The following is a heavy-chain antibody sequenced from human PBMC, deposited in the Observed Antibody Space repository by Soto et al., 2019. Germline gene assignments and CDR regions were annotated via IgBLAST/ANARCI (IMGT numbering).Heavy chain of an antibody. V-gene: IGHV1-18*01. CDR3: AREHSSGYYF. D-gene: IGHD3-22*01. CDR1: GYTFTSYG. J-gene: IGHJ4*02. CDR2: ISPNIGNA. Sequence: ASVKVSCKASGYTFTSYGISWVRQAPGQGLEWMGWISPNIGNANYAQKLQGRVTMTADESTSTAYMELSSLRSEDTAVYYCAREHSSGYYFSGQGTLVTVSS.